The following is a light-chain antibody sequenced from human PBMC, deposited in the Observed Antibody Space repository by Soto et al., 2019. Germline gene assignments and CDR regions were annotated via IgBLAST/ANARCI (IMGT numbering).Light chain of an antibody. Sequence: IQMSQSPSSLSASVGDRVTITCRASQSISDSLAWYQQKPGKAPDLLISDASSLERGVASRFSGSGSGTEFTLTISSMQPDDFATYYCQQYHGYSRTFGQGTKVDI. CDR3: QQYHGYSRT. CDR1: QSISDS. CDR2: DAS. V-gene: IGKV1-5*01. J-gene: IGKJ1*01.